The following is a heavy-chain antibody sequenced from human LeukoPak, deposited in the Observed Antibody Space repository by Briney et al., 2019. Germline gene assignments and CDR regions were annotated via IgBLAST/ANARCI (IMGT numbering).Heavy chain of an antibody. CDR1: GFTFSSYG. CDR3: ARDSGYDSFDY. CDR2: IWYDGSNK. J-gene: IGHJ4*02. D-gene: IGHD5-12*01. Sequence: GGSLRLSCAASGFTFSSYGMRWVRQAPGKGLEWVAVIWYDGSNKYYADSVKGRFTISRDNSKNTLYLQMNSLRAEDTAVYYCARDSGYDSFDYWGQGTLVTVSS. V-gene: IGHV3-33*01.